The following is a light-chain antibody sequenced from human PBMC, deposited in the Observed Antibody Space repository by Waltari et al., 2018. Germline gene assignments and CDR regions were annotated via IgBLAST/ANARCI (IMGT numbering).Light chain of an antibody. CDR2: LGS. CDR3: MQSLQTLWT. V-gene: IGKV2-28*01. CDR1: QSLLHRNGNNS. Sequence: DIVVTQSPLSLPVTPGEPASIPCRFSQSLLHRNGNNSLDWYLQKPGQSPQLLIYLGSNRASGVPDRFSGTGSGTDFTLRISRVEAEDVGVYYCMQSLQTLWTFGPGTKVEIK. J-gene: IGKJ1*01.